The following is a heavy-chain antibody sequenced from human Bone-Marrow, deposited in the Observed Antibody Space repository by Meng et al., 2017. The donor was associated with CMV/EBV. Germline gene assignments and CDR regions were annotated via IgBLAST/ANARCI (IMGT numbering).Heavy chain of an antibody. Sequence: GESLKISCAASGFTFSSFEMDWVRQAPGKGLEWISYIDSRSGIIYYADSVRGRFTISRDNAKDSLYLQMNSLRAEDTAVYYCARASEGLYGYDFWSGYYYSDYYYGMDVWGQGTTVTVSS. D-gene: IGHD3-3*01. CDR2: IDSRSGII. CDR3: ARASEGLYGYDFWSGYYYSDYYYGMDV. CDR1: GFTFSSFE. V-gene: IGHV3-48*03. J-gene: IGHJ6*02.